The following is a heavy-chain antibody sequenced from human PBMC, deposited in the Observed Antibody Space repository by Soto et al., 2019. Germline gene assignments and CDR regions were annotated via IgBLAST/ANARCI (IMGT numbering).Heavy chain of an antibody. D-gene: IGHD3-16*01. CDR1: GFTFSSYA. CDR2: ISGSGGST. J-gene: IGHJ4*02. CDR3: AKDRYDDGPPPPLTNHYDY. V-gene: IGHV3-23*01. Sequence: PGGSLRLSCAASGFTFSSYAMSWVRQAPGKGLEWVSAISGSGGSTYYADSVKGRFTISRDNSKNTLYLQMNSLRAEDTAVYYCAKDRYDDGPPPPLTNHYDYWGQGTLVTVSS.